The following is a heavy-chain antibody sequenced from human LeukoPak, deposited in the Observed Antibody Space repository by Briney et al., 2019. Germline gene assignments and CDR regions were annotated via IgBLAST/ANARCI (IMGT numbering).Heavy chain of an antibody. V-gene: IGHV3-23*01. CDR1: GFTFSSYA. Sequence: GGSLRLSCAASGFTFSSYALSWVRQAPGKGLEWVSAISGSGGSTYYADSVKGRFTIPRDNSKNTPYLQMNSLRAEDTAVYYCAKVPGDSSGDNWFDPWGQGTLVTVSS. CDR2: ISGSGGST. D-gene: IGHD3-22*01. J-gene: IGHJ5*02. CDR3: AKVPGDSSGDNWFDP.